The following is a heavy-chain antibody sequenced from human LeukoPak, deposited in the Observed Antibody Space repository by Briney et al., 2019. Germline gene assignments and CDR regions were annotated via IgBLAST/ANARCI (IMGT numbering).Heavy chain of an antibody. J-gene: IGHJ4*02. CDR2: IYYSGST. Sequence: PSETLSLTCTVSGGSISSYYWSWIRQPPGKGLEWIGYIYYSGSTNYNPSLKSRVTISVDTSKNQFSLKLSSVTAADAAVYCCARDVYSSGWYDYWGQGTLVTVSS. V-gene: IGHV4-59*01. D-gene: IGHD6-19*01. CDR1: GGSISSYY. CDR3: ARDVYSSGWYDY.